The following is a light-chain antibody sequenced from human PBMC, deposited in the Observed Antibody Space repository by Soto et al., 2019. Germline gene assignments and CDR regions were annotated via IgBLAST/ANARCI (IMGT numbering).Light chain of an antibody. CDR1: SSDVGGYNY. V-gene: IGLV2-11*01. CDR3: SSHAGSSVV. J-gene: IGLJ1*01. CDR2: DVT. Sequence: QSVLTHPRSVSGSPGQSVTISCTGTSSDVGGYNYVSWYQQHPGKAPKLMIYDVTTRPSGVPDRFSGSKSGNTASLTISGLQAEDEADYYCSSHAGSSVVFGTGTKVTAL.